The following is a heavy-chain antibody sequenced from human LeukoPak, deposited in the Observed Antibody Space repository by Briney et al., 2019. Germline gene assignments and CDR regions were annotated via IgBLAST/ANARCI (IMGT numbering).Heavy chain of an antibody. CDR1: GGSISSNNYY. CDR2: IHYSGST. CDR3: ARQGISIVRGVINWFDP. D-gene: IGHD3-10*01. J-gene: IGHJ5*02. Sequence: PSETLSLTCTVSGGSISSNNYYWGWIRQPPGKGLEWIGSIHYSGSTHYNPSLKSRVTISVDTSKNQFSLKLSSVTATDTAVYYCARQGISIVRGVINWFDPWGQGTLVTVSP. V-gene: IGHV4-39*01.